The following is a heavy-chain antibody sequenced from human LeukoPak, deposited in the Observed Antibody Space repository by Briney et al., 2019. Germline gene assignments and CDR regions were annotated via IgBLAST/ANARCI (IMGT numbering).Heavy chain of an antibody. J-gene: IGHJ4*02. Sequence: PSETLSLTCTVSGGSISSHYWSWIRQPPGKGLEWIGYIYYSGSTNYNPSLKSRVTISVDTSKNQFSLKLSSVTAADTAVYYCARGGEYGSGSYYKYWGQGTLVTVSS. V-gene: IGHV4-59*11. CDR2: IYYSGST. D-gene: IGHD3-10*01. CDR1: GGSISSHY. CDR3: ARGGEYGSGSYYKY.